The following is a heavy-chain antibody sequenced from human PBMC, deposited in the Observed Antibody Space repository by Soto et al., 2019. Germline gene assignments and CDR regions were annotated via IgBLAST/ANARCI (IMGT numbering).Heavy chain of an antibody. CDR3: TTQSHPAW. V-gene: IGHV3-15*07. Sequence: PGRSLRLSCVVSGIYFIDACMNWVRQAPGKGLEWVGRVKRKSDGGTTDYSAHLKGRFPISRDDSIDPVYLQMNRLRVEDTGLYFCTTQSHPAWWGQGTPVTVSS. J-gene: IGHJ4*02. CDR2: VKRKSDGGTT. CDR1: GIYFIDAC.